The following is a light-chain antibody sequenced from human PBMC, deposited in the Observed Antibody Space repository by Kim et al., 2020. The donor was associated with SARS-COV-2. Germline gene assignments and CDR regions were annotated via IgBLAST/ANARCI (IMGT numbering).Light chain of an antibody. CDR2: AAS. CDR3: QDYNNAPRT. J-gene: IGKJ1*01. V-gene: IGKV1-27*01. Sequence: DIQMTQSPSSLSASVGDRVTLTCRASQGISNSLAWYQQKPGKVPKLLIYAASTLQSGVPSRFSGSGSGTDFTLAISSLQPEDVATYYCQDYNNAPRTFGQGTKVDIK. CDR1: QGISNS.